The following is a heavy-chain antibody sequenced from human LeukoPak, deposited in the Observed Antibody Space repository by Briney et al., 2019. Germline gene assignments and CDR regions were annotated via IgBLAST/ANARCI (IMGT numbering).Heavy chain of an antibody. CDR3: ARESGFMVRGVMYYGMDV. CDR1: GFTFSNSA. J-gene: IGHJ6*02. D-gene: IGHD3-10*01. CDR2: ISASGGTT. Sequence: GGSLRLSCAASGFTFSNSAMTWVRQAPGKGLEWVSTISASGGTTSYADSVKGRFTISRDTSKNTLYLQMNSLRAEDTAVYYCARESGFMVRGVMYYGMDVWGQGTTVTVSS. V-gene: IGHV3-23*01.